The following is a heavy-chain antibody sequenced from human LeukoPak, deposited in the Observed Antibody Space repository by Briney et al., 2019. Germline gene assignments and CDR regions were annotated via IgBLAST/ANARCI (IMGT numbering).Heavy chain of an antibody. CDR1: GFTFNSYS. D-gene: IGHD3-22*01. Sequence: PGGSLRLSCAASGFTFNSYSMHWVRQAPGKGLEWVAVISYDGSNKHYGESVKGPFTISRDNSKNTPYLELSSLRAEDTAEFYCARGLQYYYDSSGYYFDYWGQGTLVTVPS. CDR3: ARGLQYYYDSSGYYFDY. CDR2: ISYDGSNK. J-gene: IGHJ4*02. V-gene: IGHV3-30-3*01.